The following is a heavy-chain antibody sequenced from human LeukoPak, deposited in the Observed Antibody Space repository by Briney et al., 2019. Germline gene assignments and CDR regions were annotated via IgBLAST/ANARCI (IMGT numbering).Heavy chain of an antibody. CDR1: GGTFSSYA. CDR3: ATDGSYYYGSGSPPNMDV. D-gene: IGHD3-10*01. Sequence: ASVKVSCKASGGTFSSYAISWVRQAPGKGLEWMGGFDPEDGETIYAQKFQGRVTMTEDTSTDTAYMELSSLRSEDTAVYYCATDGSYYYGSGSPPNMDVWGQGTTVTVSS. V-gene: IGHV1-24*01. CDR2: FDPEDGET. J-gene: IGHJ6*02.